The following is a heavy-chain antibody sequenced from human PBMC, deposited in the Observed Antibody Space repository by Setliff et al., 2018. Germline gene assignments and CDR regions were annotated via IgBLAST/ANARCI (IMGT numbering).Heavy chain of an antibody. CDR3: ARGRDFWSGYYRASPGYYYMDV. V-gene: IGHV1-2*04. CDR2: FNPNSGGT. Sequence: ASVKVSCKASGYTFTGYYMHWVRQAPGQGLEWMGWFNPNSGGTNYAQKFQGWVTMTRDTSISTAYMELSRLRSDDTAVYYCARGRDFWSGYYRASPGYYYMDVWGKGTTVTVSS. J-gene: IGHJ6*03. D-gene: IGHD3-3*01. CDR1: GYTFTGYY.